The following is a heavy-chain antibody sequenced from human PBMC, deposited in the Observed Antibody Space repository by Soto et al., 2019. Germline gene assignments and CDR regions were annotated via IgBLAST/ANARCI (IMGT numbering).Heavy chain of an antibody. V-gene: IGHV4-59*08. CDR3: ARLGRWLQALDS. D-gene: IGHD5-12*01. CDR2: IYYSGST. CDR1: GGSISSYY. J-gene: IGHJ4*02. Sequence: SQTLSVTCSVAGGSISSYYWSWIRQPPGKGLEWVGYIYYSGSTTYNPSLKSRLTISVDTSKNQFSLKLRSVTAADTAVYYCARLGRWLQALDSWGQGTLVTVSS.